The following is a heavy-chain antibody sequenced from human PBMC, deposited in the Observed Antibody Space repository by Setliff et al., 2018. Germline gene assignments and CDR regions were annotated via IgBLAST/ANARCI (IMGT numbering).Heavy chain of an antibody. CDR3: ARTCSGSGCYAGLES. V-gene: IGHV3-30-3*01. Sequence: FTISYYAIHWVRQAPGKGLEWVAVSRYAENYQYYADSVKGRFTISRDNSENTLYLQMNSLRPDDTAVYYCARTCSGSGCYAGLESWGQGTPVTVSS. CDR2: SRYAENYQ. D-gene: IGHD2-15*01. J-gene: IGHJ4*02. CDR1: FTISYYA.